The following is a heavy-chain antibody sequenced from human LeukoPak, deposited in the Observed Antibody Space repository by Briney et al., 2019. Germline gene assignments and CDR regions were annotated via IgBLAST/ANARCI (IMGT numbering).Heavy chain of an antibody. Sequence: GGSLRLSCAASGFTFSSYWMSWVRQAPGKGLEWVANIKQDGSEKYYVDSVKGRFTISGDNAKNSLYLQMNSLRAEDTAVYYCASSSWAPYYFDYWGQGTLVTVSS. CDR2: IKQDGSEK. CDR3: ASSSWAPYYFDY. V-gene: IGHV3-7*01. D-gene: IGHD6-13*01. J-gene: IGHJ4*02. CDR1: GFTFSSYW.